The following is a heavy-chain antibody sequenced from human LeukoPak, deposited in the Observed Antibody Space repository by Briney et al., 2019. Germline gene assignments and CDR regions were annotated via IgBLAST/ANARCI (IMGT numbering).Heavy chain of an antibody. Sequence: SETLSLTCTVSGGSISSSSYYWGWIRQPPGKGLEWIGSIYYSGSTYYNPSLKSRVTISVDTSKNQFSLKLSSVTAADTAVYYCARHPPNYYDSSGCYFDYWGQGTLVTVSS. CDR1: GGSISSSSYY. D-gene: IGHD3-22*01. CDR2: IYYSGST. CDR3: ARHPPNYYDSSGCYFDY. V-gene: IGHV4-39*01. J-gene: IGHJ4*02.